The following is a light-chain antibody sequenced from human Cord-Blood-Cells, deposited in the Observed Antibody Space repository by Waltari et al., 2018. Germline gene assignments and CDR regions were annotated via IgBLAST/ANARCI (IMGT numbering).Light chain of an antibody. J-gene: IGLJ3*02. Sequence: QSALTQPASVSGSPGQSITISCTGTSSDVGGYNYVSWYQQHPGKAPKLMIYEVSSRPSGVSNRFSGSTSGITASLTISGLQAENKADYYCSSYTSSSTLVVFGGGTKLTVL. V-gene: IGLV2-14*01. CDR2: EVS. CDR3: SSYTSSSTLVV. CDR1: SSDVGGYNY.